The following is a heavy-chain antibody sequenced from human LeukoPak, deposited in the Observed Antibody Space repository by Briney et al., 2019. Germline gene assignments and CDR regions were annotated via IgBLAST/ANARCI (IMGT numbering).Heavy chain of an antibody. Sequence: PGGSLRLSCTASGFPFSSFAMSWVRQAPGKGLEWVSLFGSGGDIFYADSVKGRFSISRDNSKNTVFLQMNSLRAEDTAVYYCAREGITMIRGATYYFDYWGQGTLVTVSS. CDR3: AREGITMIRGATYYFDY. J-gene: IGHJ4*02. CDR2: FGSGGDI. D-gene: IGHD3-10*01. V-gene: IGHV3-23*03. CDR1: GFPFSSFA.